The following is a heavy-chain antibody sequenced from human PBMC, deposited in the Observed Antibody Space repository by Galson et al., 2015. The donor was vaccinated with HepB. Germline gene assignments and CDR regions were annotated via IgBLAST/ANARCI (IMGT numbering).Heavy chain of an antibody. V-gene: IGHV3-21*01. CDR1: GFTFSSYS. CDR3: ARSAVYSSSWTTYYYYMDV. Sequence: SLRLSCAASGFTFSSYSMNWVRQAPGKGLEWVSSISSSSSYIYYADSVKGRFTISRDNAKNSLYLQMNSLRAEDTAVYYCARSAVYSSSWTTYYYYMDVWGKGTTVTVSS. CDR2: ISSSSSYI. J-gene: IGHJ6*03. D-gene: IGHD6-13*01.